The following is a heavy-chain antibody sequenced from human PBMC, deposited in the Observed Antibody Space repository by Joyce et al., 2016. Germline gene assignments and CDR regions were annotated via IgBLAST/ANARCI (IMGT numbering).Heavy chain of an antibody. Sequence: EVQLVESGGGLVQRGGSLRLSCSASGFTFRNYAMHWVRQAPVKRPKYVLSIDTNGGTTYYADSVKGRFIISRENSKNTLYLQMSLLRIEDTAIYYCVKGPGEIVVGWFASWGQGTLVAVSS. D-gene: IGHD2-15*01. J-gene: IGHJ5*01. CDR2: IDTNGGTT. CDR1: GFTFRNYA. V-gene: IGHV3-64D*06. CDR3: VKGPGEIVVGWFAS.